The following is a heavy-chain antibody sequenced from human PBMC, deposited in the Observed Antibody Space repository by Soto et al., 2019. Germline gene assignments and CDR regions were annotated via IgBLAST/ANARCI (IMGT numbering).Heavy chain of an antibody. CDR3: ARHDGLMVRGVIER. Sequence: QLQLQESGPGLVKPSETLSLTCTVSGGSISSSSYYWGWIRQPSGKGLEWIGSIYYSGSTYYNPSLKSRVTISVDTSKNQFSLKLSSVTAADTAVYYCARHDGLMVRGVIERWGQGTLVTVSS. D-gene: IGHD3-10*01. CDR1: GGSISSSSYY. J-gene: IGHJ4*02. V-gene: IGHV4-39*01. CDR2: IYYSGST.